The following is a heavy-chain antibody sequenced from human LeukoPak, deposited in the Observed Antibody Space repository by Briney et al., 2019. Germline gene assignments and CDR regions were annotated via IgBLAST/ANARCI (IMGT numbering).Heavy chain of an antibody. CDR2: IIPILGIA. V-gene: IGHV1-69*04. CDR3: ARDDSGYDSY. Sequence: SVKVSCKAPGGTFSSYAISWVRQAPGQGLEWMGRIIPILGIANYAQKFQGRVTITADKSTSTAYMELSSLRSEDTAVYYCARDDSGYDSYWGQGTLVTVSS. J-gene: IGHJ4*02. CDR1: GGTFSSYA. D-gene: IGHD5-12*01.